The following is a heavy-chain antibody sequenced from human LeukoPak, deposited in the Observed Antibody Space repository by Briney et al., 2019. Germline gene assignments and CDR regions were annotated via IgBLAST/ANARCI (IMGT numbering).Heavy chain of an antibody. Sequence: SETLSLTCTVSGCSISSDYWRRIRQPPGKGLEWIGYIYYSGRTYYNPSLKSRITISVDTSKNQFSLKQSSVTAAHTAVYYCARGFYSPHYWGQGTLVSVSS. J-gene: IGHJ4*02. V-gene: IGHV4-59*01. CDR3: ARGFYSPHY. CDR2: IYYSGRT. D-gene: IGHD4-11*01. CDR1: GCSISSDY.